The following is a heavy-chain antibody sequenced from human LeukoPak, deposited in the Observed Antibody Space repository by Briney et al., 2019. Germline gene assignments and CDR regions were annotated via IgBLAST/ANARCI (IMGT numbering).Heavy chain of an antibody. CDR2: IIPILGTA. Sequence: SVKVSCKASGGTFSSYAISWVRQAPGQGLEWMGGIIPILGTANYAQKFQGRVTITADESTSTAYMELSSLRSENTAVYYCARDGYCSGGSCYRKGGFDYWGQGTLVTVSS. J-gene: IGHJ4*02. V-gene: IGHV1-69*13. D-gene: IGHD2-15*01. CDR3: ARDGYCSGGSCYRKGGFDY. CDR1: GGTFSSYA.